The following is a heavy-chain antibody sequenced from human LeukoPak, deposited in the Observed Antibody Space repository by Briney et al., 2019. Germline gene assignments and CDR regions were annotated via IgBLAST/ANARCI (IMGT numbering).Heavy chain of an antibody. D-gene: IGHD3-10*01. CDR2: ISAYKGNT. CDR3: AREDYYGSGSYLPVVDY. V-gene: IGHV1-18*01. J-gene: IGHJ4*02. CDR1: GYTPTSYG. Sequence: ASVKASCKVSGYTPTSYGTSWVRHAPGQGLEWMGWISAYKGNTNYTQKLQGRVTMTTDTSTSTAYMELRSLRSDDTAVYYCAREDYYGSGSYLPVVDYWGQGTLVTVSS.